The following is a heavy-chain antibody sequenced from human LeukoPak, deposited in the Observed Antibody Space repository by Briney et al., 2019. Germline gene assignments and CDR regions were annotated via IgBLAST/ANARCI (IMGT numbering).Heavy chain of an antibody. D-gene: IGHD6-6*01. CDR1: GFTFSSYN. V-gene: IGHV3-21*01. CDR3: ARDAGQLVLGY. Sequence: PGGSLRLSCAASGFTFSSYNMNWVRQAPGQGLEWVSSITSGSSYIYYADSVKGRFTISRDNAKSSLYLQMNSLRAEDTAVYYCARDAGQLVLGYWGQGTLVTVSS. J-gene: IGHJ4*02. CDR2: ITSGSSYI.